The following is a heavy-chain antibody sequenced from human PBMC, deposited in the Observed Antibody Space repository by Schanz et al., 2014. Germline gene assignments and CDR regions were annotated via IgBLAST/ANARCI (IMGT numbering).Heavy chain of an antibody. CDR3: SRGECSSTSCHEVAPPDD. Sequence: QVQLQESGPGLVKPSQTLSLTCTVSGASISSGGYYWDWIRQFPGKGLEWIGYISYSGRTYYSPSLKSRLTMSVDTSKNQFALRLSSVTAAYTAIYYCSRGECSSTSCHEVAPPDDWGQGTLVTVSS. CDR2: ISYSGRT. V-gene: IGHV4-31*03. CDR1: GASISSGGYY. J-gene: IGHJ4*02. D-gene: IGHD2-2*01.